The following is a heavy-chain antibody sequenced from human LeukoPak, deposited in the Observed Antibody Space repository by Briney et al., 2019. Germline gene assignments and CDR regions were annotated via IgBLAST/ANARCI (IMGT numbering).Heavy chain of an antibody. V-gene: IGHV1-2*02. Sequence: ASVKVSCKASGYTFTGYYMHWVRQAPGQGLEWMGWINPNSGGTNYAQKFQGRATMTRDTSISTAYMELSRLRSDDTAVYYCARGIYYYYYYMDVWGKGTTVTVSS. J-gene: IGHJ6*03. CDR1: GYTFTGYY. CDR3: ARGIYYYYYYMDV. CDR2: INPNSGGT.